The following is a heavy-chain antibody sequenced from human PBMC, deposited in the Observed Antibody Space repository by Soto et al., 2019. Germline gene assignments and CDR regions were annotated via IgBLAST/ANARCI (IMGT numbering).Heavy chain of an antibody. CDR1: GFTFSSYW. CDR3: ASPYCSSTSCPHYYYYYGMDV. CDR2: INSDGSST. V-gene: IGHV3-74*01. D-gene: IGHD2-2*01. Sequence: PGESLKISCAASGFTFSSYWMHWVRQAPGKGLVWVSRINSDGSSTSYADSAKGRFTISRDNAKNTLYLQMNSLRAEDTAVYYCASPYCSSTSCPHYYYYYGMDVWGQGTTVTVSS. J-gene: IGHJ6*02.